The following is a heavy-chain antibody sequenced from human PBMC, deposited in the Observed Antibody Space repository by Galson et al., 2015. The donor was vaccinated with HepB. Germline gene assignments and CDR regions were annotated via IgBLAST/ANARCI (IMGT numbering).Heavy chain of an antibody. J-gene: IGHJ4*02. CDR2: IYTRGNT. V-gene: IGHV4-61*02. CDR3: ARSRGGYYYDSGGYYYLDF. CDR1: GASISSDSYY. D-gene: IGHD3-22*01. Sequence: TLSLTCTVSGASISSDSYYWSWVRQPAGKGLEWIGRIYTRGNTNFNPSLKSRITMSIDTSKNQFSLKLSSVTAADTAVYYCARSRGGYYYDSGGYYYLDFWGQGTLVTVSS.